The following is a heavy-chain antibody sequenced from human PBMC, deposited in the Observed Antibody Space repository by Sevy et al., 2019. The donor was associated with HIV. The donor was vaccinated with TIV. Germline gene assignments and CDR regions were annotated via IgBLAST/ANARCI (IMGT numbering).Heavy chain of an antibody. J-gene: IGHJ5*02. CDR2: IIPIFGTA. Sequence: ASVKVSCKASGGTFSSYAISWVRQAPGQGLEWMGGIIPIFGTANYAQKFQGRVTITADESTSTAYMELRSLRSEDTAVYYCARDSPLYGDYLRWFDPWGQGTLVTVSS. CDR1: GGTFSSYA. CDR3: ARDSPLYGDYLRWFDP. D-gene: IGHD4-17*01. V-gene: IGHV1-69*13.